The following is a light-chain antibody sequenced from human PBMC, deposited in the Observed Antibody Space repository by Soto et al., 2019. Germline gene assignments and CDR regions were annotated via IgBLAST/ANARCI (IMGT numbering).Light chain of an antibody. CDR1: QNINSW. CDR2: KAS. J-gene: IGKJ5*01. Sequence: DIQMTQSPSTLSASVGDRVTISCRASQNINSWLAWYQQKPGKAPKLLIYKASSLESGVPSRFSGSGSGTEFPLTISSLQPDDFAAYYCQQYEISPITFGQGTRLEIK. CDR3: QQYEISPIT. V-gene: IGKV1-5*03.